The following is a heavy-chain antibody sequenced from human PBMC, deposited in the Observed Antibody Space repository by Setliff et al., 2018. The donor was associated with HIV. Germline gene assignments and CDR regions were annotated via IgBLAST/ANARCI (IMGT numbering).Heavy chain of an antibody. D-gene: IGHD3-10*01. CDR2: INPNSGGT. CDR1: GDAFTDYY. Sequence: ASVKVSCKASGDAFTDYYIHWVRQAPGQGLEWMGWINPNSGGTNYAQKFQGRVTMTRDTFISTAFMDLSRLRSDDTAVYYCARDREAEGDAFDIWGQGTMVTVSS. V-gene: IGHV1-2*02. CDR3: ARDREAEGDAFDI. J-gene: IGHJ3*02.